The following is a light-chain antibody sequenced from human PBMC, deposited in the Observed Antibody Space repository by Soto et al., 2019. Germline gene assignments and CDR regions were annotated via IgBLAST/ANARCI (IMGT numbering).Light chain of an antibody. CDR2: GAS. Sequence: EIVLTQSPGTLSLSPGERATLSCRASQSVRNNYLAWYQQKPGQAPRLLISGASNRATGIPDRFSGSGSGTDFTLTISRLEPEDFAVYYCQQYGSSGTFGQGTKVDIK. CDR1: QSVRNNY. CDR3: QQYGSSGT. J-gene: IGKJ1*01. V-gene: IGKV3-20*01.